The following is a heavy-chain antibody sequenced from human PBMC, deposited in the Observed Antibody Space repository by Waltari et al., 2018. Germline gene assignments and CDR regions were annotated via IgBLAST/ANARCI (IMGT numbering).Heavy chain of an antibody. J-gene: IGHJ4*02. D-gene: IGHD1-26*01. CDR1: GFTVSSNY. CDR2: IYSGGST. Sequence: EVQLVETGGGLIQPGGSLRLSCAASGFTVSSNYMSCVRQAPGKGLGWVSVIYSGGSTYYADSGKGRFTISRDHSKNPLYLQMNSLRAEDTAVYYCARDHSGHFDYWGQGTLVTVSS. CDR3: ARDHSGHFDY. V-gene: IGHV3-53*02.